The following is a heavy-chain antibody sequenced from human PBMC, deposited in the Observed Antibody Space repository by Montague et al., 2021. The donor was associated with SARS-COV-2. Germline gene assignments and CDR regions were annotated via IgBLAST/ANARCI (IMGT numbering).Heavy chain of an antibody. J-gene: IGHJ3*02. CDR3: ARVKWELSVGNVFDI. Sequence: SETLSLTCTVSGGSISSSSYYWAWIRQPPGKGLEWIGSIYHSGSTFYNPSLKSRVSMSVDTSKNQFSLKVSPVTAADTARYYCARVKWELSVGNVFDIWGQGTMVSVSS. CDR2: IYHSGST. D-gene: IGHD1-26*01. V-gene: IGHV4-39*01. CDR1: GGSISSSSYY.